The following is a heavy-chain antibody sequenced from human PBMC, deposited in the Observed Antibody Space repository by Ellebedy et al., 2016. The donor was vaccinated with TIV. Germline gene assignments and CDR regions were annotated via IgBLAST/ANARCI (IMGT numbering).Heavy chain of an antibody. CDR1: GFTFSGFT. CDR3: ARPAAAYSSSWYDFDC. D-gene: IGHD6-13*01. J-gene: IGHJ4*02. CDR2: ISSSGTYI. Sequence: GESLKISCAASGFTFSGFTMNWVRQAPGKGLEWVSSISSSGTYIHNADSVKGRFIISRDNAKNSLYLQMNSLRVEDTDIYYCARPAAAYSSSWYDFDCWGQGTLVTVSS. V-gene: IGHV3-21*01.